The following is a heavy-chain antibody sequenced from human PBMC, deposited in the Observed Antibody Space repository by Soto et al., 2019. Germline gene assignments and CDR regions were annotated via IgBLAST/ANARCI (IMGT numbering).Heavy chain of an antibody. J-gene: IGHJ4*02. D-gene: IGHD5-12*01. CDR1: GFTFSSYA. CDR3: ARGRDISFDY. Sequence: GGSLRLSCAASGFTFSSYAMHWVRQAPGKGLEWVAVISYDGSNKYYADSVKGRFTISRDNSKNTLYLQMNSLRAEDTAVYYCARGRDISFDYWGQGTLVTVSS. CDR2: ISYDGSNK. V-gene: IGHV3-30-3*01.